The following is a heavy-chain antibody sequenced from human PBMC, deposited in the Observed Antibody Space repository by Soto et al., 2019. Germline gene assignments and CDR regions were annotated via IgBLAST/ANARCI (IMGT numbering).Heavy chain of an antibody. V-gene: IGHV1-18*01. CDR1: GYTFTSYG. CDR2: ISAYNGNT. Sequence: QVQLVQSGAEVKKPGASVKVSCKASGYTFTSYGISWVRQAPGQGLEWMGWISAYNGNTNYAQKLQGRVTMTTDTSTSTAYMELRSLRSDDTAVYYCVVTDYGDHDWYFELWGRGTLVTVSS. CDR3: VVTDYGDHDWYFEL. J-gene: IGHJ2*01. D-gene: IGHD4-17*01.